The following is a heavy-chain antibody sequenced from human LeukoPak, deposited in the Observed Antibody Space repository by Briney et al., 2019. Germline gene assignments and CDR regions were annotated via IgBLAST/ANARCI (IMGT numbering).Heavy chain of an antibody. CDR1: GYTFTSYG. CDR2: ISAYNGNT. J-gene: IGHJ6*02. V-gene: IGHV1-18*01. CDR3: ARFSGVAVDYYYGMDV. D-gene: IGHD6-19*01. Sequence: ASVEVSCKASGYTFTSYGISWVRQAPGQGLEWMGWISAYNGNTNYAQKLQGRVTMTTDTSTSTAYMELRSLRSDDTAVYYCARFSGVAVDYYYGMDVWGQGTTVTVSS.